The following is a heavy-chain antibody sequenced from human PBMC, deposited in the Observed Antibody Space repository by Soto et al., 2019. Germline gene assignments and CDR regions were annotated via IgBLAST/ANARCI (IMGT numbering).Heavy chain of an antibody. Sequence: EVQRLESGGGLVQPGGSLRLSCAASGFTFSSYAMSWVRQAPGKGLEWVSAISGSGGSTYYADSVKGRFTISRDNAKNTLYLHMNSLRAEDTAVYYCAKSWKYQLLYNWFAPWGQGTLVTVSS. CDR3: AKSWKYQLLYNWFAP. J-gene: IGHJ5*02. CDR1: GFTFSSYA. CDR2: ISGSGGST. D-gene: IGHD2-2*01. V-gene: IGHV3-23*01.